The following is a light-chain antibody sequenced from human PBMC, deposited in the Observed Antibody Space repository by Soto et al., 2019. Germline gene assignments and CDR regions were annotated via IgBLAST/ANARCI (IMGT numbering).Light chain of an antibody. CDR1: QSVSSN. CDR2: GAS. Sequence: EIVVTQSPATLSVSPGERATLSCRASQSVSSNLAWYQQKPGQAPRLLIYGASTRATGIPARFSGSGSGTEFTLTISSPQSEDFAVYYCQQYNNWPQTFGQGTKV. CDR3: QQYNNWPQT. J-gene: IGKJ1*01. V-gene: IGKV3-15*01.